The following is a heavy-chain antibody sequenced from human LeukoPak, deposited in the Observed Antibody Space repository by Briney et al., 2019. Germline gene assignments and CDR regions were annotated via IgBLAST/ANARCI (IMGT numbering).Heavy chain of an antibody. Sequence: ASETLSLTCTVSGGSISSYYWSWIRQPPGKGLEWIGYIYYSGSTNYNPSLKSRVTISVDTSKNQFSLKLSSVTAADTAVYYCARDRGTVAGRADIWGQGTMVTVSS. CDR3: ARDRGTVAGRADI. CDR1: GGSISSYY. V-gene: IGHV4-59*01. CDR2: IYYSGST. J-gene: IGHJ3*02. D-gene: IGHD6-19*01.